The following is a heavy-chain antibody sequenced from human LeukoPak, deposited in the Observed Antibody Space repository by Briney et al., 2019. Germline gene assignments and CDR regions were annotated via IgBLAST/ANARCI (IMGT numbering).Heavy chain of an antibody. CDR1: GFTFSTYT. CDR2: INSYNNDI. D-gene: IGHD3-10*01. V-gene: IGHV3-21*01. J-gene: IGHJ4*02. CDR3: ARGGTYYYGSGKNPFDY. Sequence: GGSLRLSCAASGFTFSTYTMNWVRQAPGRGLEWVSSINSYNNDIYYADSVNGRFTISRDNAKNSLYLQMNSLRAEDTAVYYCARGGTYYYGSGKNPFDYWGQGTLVTVSS.